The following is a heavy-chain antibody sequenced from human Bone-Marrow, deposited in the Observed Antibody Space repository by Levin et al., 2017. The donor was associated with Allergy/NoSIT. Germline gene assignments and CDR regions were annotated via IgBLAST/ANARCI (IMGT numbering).Heavy chain of an antibody. CDR2: IYYSGST. CDR3: ARSGYAFDY. J-gene: IGHJ4*02. CDR1: GGSISSSSYY. V-gene: IGHV4-39*01. Sequence: SETLSLTCTVSGGSISSSSYYWGWIRQPPGKGLEWIGSIYYSGSTYYNPSLKSRVTISVDTSKNQFSLKLSSVTAADTAVYYCARSGYAFDYWGQGTLVTVSS. D-gene: IGHD5-12*01.